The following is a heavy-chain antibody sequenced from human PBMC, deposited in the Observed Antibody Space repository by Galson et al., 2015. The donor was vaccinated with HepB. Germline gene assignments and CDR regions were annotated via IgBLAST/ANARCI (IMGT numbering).Heavy chain of an antibody. V-gene: IGHV3-23*01. CDR2: ISGSGGST. Sequence: SLRLSCAASGFTFSSYAMSWVRQAPGKGLEWVSAISGSGGSTYYADSVKGRFTISRDNSKNTLYLQMNSLRAEDTAVYYCAKDRSTVTYYYGSGSYYFWGQGTLVTVSS. CDR3: AKDRSTVTYYYGSGSYYF. CDR1: GFTFSSYA. J-gene: IGHJ4*02. D-gene: IGHD3-10*01.